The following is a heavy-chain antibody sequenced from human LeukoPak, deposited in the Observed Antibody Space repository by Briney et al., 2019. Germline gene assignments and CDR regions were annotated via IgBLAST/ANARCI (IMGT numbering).Heavy chain of an antibody. J-gene: IGHJ4*02. CDR2: INPNSGGT. CDR3: ARDRKGIAVTLMDY. CDR1: GYTFTGYY. D-gene: IGHD6-19*01. V-gene: IGHV1-2*02. Sequence: GASVKVSCKASGYTFTGYYMHWVRQAPGQGLEGMGWINPNSGGTNYAQKFQGRVTMTRDTSISTAYMELSRLRSDDTAVYYCARDRKGIAVTLMDYWGQGTLVTVSS.